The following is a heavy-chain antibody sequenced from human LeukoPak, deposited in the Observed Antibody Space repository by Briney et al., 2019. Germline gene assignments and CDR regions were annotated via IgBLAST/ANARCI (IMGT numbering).Heavy chain of an antibody. CDR2: IIPILGIA. CDR3: ARGVYSGSYVSHFDY. J-gene: IGHJ4*02. CDR1: GGTFSSYA. Sequence: SVKVSCKASGGTFSSYAISWVRQAPGQGLEWMGRIIPILGIANYAQKLQGRVTMTTDTSTSTAYMELRSLRSDDTAVYYCARGVYSGSYVSHFDYWGQGTLVTVSS. D-gene: IGHD1-26*01. V-gene: IGHV1-69*04.